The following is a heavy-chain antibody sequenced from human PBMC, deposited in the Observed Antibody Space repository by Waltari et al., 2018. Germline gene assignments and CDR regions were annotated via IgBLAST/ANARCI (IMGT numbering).Heavy chain of an antibody. CDR1: GFTFSSYA. J-gene: IGHJ4*02. D-gene: IGHD3-16*01. CDR3: AKDQRRYDYVLDY. Sequence: EVQLLESGGGLVQPGGSLRLSCAASGFTFSSYAMSWVRQAPGRGCEWVSAISGSGGSTYYADSVKGRFTISRDNSKNTLYLQMNSLRAEDTAVYYCAKDQRRYDYVLDYWGQGTLVTVSS. V-gene: IGHV3-23*01. CDR2: ISGSGGST.